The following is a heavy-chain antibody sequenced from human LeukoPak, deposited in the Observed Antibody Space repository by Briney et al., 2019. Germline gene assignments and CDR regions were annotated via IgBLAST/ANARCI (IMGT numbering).Heavy chain of an antibody. CDR1: GGSISSGGYY. CDR2: IYYSGST. Sequence: PSQTLSLTCTVSGGSISSGGYYWSWIRQHPGKGLEWIGYIYYSGSTYYNPSLKSRVTISVDTSKNQFSLKLSSVTAAGTAVYYCARMYSSRLVLWGQGTLVTVPS. J-gene: IGHJ4*02. CDR3: ARMYSSRLVL. D-gene: IGHD6-13*01. V-gene: IGHV4-31*03.